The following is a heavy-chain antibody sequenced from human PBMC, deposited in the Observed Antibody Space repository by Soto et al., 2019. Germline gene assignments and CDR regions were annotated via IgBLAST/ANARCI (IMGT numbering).Heavy chain of an antibody. V-gene: IGHV4-30-2*01. D-gene: IGHD5-18*01. CDR1: GGSISSGGYS. J-gene: IGHJ4*02. CDR2: IYHSGST. Sequence: KPSETLSLTCAVSGGSISSGGYSWSWIRQPPGKGLEWIGYIYHSGSTYYNPSLKSRVTISVDRSKNQFSLKLSSVTAADMAVYYCARGIGYSYGYFDYWGQGTLVTVS. CDR3: ARGIGYSYGYFDY.